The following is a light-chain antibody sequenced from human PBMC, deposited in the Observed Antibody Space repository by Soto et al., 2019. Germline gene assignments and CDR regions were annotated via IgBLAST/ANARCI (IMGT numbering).Light chain of an antibody. CDR1: SSDVGDYNY. J-gene: IGLJ3*02. V-gene: IGLV2-8*02. CDR2: DVS. Sequence: QSVLTQPASVSRSDGQSITISCTGTSSDVGDYNYVSWYQQIPGKAPKLMIYDVSKRPSGVPYRFSGSKSGNAASLTVSGLQGEDEADYYCSSYAGSSWVFGGGTQLTVL. CDR3: SSYAGSSWV.